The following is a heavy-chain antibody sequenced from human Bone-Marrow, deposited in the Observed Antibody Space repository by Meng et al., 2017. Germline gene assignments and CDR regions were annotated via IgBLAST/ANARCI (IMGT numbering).Heavy chain of an antibody. D-gene: IGHD6-13*01. CDR2: INPKSGDT. V-gene: IGHV1-2*06. CDR3: ARDEDISAAGKLFGDY. CDR1: GYTFPDYW. Sequence: QVDLVQSGVEVKKPGASVKVSCKDSGYTFPDYWLHWVRRAPGQGLEWMGRINPKSGDTHYAQRFQGRVTMTGDTSISTAYMELSGLRSDDTAMYYCARDEDISAAGKLFGDYWGQGTLVTVSS. J-gene: IGHJ4*02.